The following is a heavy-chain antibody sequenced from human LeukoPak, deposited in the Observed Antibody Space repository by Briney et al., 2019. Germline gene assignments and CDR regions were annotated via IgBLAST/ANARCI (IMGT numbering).Heavy chain of an antibody. D-gene: IGHD2/OR15-2a*01. CDR3: ARVGVGSKSAFDI. J-gene: IGHJ3*02. V-gene: IGHV1-69*13. CDR1: GGTFSSYA. CDR2: IIPIFGTA. Sequence: ASVKVSCKASGGTFSSYAISWVRQAPGQGLEWMGGIIPIFGTANYAQKFQGRVTITADESTGTAYMELSSLRSEDTAVYYCARVGVGSKSAFDIWGQGTMVTVSS.